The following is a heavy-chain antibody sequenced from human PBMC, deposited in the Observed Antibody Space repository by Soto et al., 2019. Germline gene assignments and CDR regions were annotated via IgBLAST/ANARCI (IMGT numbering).Heavy chain of an antibody. Sequence: QVQLVQSGAEVKKPGSSVKVSCKASGGTFSSYAISWVRQAPGQGLEWMGGIIPIFGTANYAQKFQGRVTITADESTRTAYMELSSLRSEDTAVYYCARVLEYSGSYYPDYGMAVWGQGTTVTVSS. V-gene: IGHV1-69*12. CDR2: IIPIFGTA. CDR3: ARVLEYSGSYYPDYGMAV. CDR1: GGTFSSYA. J-gene: IGHJ6*02. D-gene: IGHD1-26*01.